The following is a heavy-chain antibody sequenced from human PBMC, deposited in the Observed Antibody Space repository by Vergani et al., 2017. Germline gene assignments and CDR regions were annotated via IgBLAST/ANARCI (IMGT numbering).Heavy chain of an antibody. D-gene: IGHD6-19*01. J-gene: IGHJ6*03. CDR2: ISYDGSNK. Sequence: QVQLVESGGGVVQPGRSRRLSCAASGFTFSSYAMHWVRQAPGKGLEWVAVISYDGSNKYYADSVKGRFTISRDNSKNTLYLQMNSLRAEDTAVYYCARDPSVAGTYYYYMDVWGKGTTVTVSS. CDR1: GFTFSSYA. V-gene: IGHV3-30-3*01. CDR3: ARDPSVAGTYYYYMDV.